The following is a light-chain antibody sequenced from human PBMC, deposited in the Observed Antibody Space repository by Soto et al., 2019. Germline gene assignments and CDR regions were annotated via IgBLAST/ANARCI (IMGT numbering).Light chain of an antibody. V-gene: IGKV3-20*01. Sequence: EIVLTQSPGTLSLSPGERATLSCRASQSVSSDYLAWYQQKPGQAPRLLIYGASNRATGIPDRFSGSGSGTDFTLTITSLQAADVAVYYCQQYYATPLTFGGGTKVDI. CDR3: QQYYATPLT. CDR2: GAS. J-gene: IGKJ4*01. CDR1: QSVSSDY.